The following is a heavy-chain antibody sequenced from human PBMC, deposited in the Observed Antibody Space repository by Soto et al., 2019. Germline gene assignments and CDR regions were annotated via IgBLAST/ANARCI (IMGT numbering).Heavy chain of an antibody. Sequence: QVQLVQSGAEVKKPGSSVKVSCKASGGTFSSYTISWVRQAPGQGLEWMGRIIPILGIANYAQKFQGRVTITADKSTSTAYMELSSLRSEDTAVYYCARGYYDSSGYYFDYWGQGTLVTVSS. CDR1: GGTFSSYT. V-gene: IGHV1-69*02. J-gene: IGHJ4*02. D-gene: IGHD3-22*01. CDR3: ARGYYDSSGYYFDY. CDR2: IIPILGIA.